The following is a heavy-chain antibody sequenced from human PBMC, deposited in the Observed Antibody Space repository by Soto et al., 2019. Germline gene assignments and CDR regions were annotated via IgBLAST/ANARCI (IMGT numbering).Heavy chain of an antibody. CDR2: ISGSGGST. J-gene: IGHJ6*02. CDR1: GFTFSSYA. Sequence: EVQLLESGGGLVQPGGSLRLSCAASGFTFSSYAMSWVRQAPGKGLEWVSAISGSGGSTYYADSVKGRFTISRDNSKNTLYLQMNSLRAEDTAVYYCAKVEVDYYYGMDVWGQPTTVTVSS. CDR3: AKVEVDYYYGMDV. D-gene: IGHD2-21*01. V-gene: IGHV3-23*01.